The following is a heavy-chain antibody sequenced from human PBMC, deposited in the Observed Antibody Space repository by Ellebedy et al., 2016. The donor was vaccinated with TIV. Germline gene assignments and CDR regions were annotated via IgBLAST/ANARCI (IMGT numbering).Heavy chain of an antibody. J-gene: IGHJ6*02. CDR3: ARDTAAAGRQYYYGMDV. CDR1: GGSISSSSYY. D-gene: IGHD6-13*01. CDR2: VFHTGTT. Sequence: SETLSLTCTVSGGSISSSSYYWGWIRQPPGKGLEWIGYVFHTGTTKYNPSLKSRVTISVDTSKNQFSLKLSSVTAADTAVYYCARDTAAAGRQYYYGMDVWGQGTTVTVSS. V-gene: IGHV4-61*01.